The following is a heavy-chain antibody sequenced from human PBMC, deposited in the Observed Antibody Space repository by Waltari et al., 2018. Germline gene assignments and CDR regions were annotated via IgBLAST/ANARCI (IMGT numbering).Heavy chain of an antibody. Sequence: QVQLQESGPGLVKPSETLSLTCTVSGGSISSYYWSWIRQHPGKGLEWIGYIYTSGSTNYNPSLKSRVTISVDTSKNQFSLKLSSVTAADTAVYYCARGANIAAADYYYYYMDVWGKGTTVTVSS. CDR1: GGSISSYY. V-gene: IGHV4-4*09. J-gene: IGHJ6*03. CDR3: ARGANIAAADYYYYYMDV. D-gene: IGHD6-13*01. CDR2: IYTSGST.